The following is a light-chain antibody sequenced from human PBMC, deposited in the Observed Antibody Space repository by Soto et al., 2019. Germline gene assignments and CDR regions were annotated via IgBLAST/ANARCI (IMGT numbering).Light chain of an antibody. V-gene: IGLV3-9*01. CDR1: NIGSKN. Sequence: SYKLTQPLSVSVALGQTGRITCGGNNIGSKNVHWYQQKPGQAPVLVIYRDSNRPSGIPERFSGSNSGNTATLTISRAQAGDEADYYCQVWDSSTASVFGGGTKLTVL. CDR2: RDS. J-gene: IGLJ3*02. CDR3: QVWDSSTASV.